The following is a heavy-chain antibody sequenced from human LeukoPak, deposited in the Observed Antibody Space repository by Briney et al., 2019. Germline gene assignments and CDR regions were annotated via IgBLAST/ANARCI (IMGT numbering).Heavy chain of an antibody. V-gene: IGHV2-5*01. CDR3: AHKGRGSGSYNM. CDR2: TYWNNDK. Sequence: SGPTLVNPTQTLTLTCTFSGFSLSSTGVGVGWIRQPPGKALEWLAATYWNNDKSYSPSLKSRLTITKDTSKNQVVLIMTNMDPVDTGTYYCAHKGRGSGSYNMWGQGTLVTVSS. D-gene: IGHD3-10*01. CDR1: GFSLSSTGVG. J-gene: IGHJ4*02.